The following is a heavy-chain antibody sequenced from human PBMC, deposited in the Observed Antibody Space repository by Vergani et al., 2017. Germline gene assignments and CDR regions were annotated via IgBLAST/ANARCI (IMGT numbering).Heavy chain of an antibody. J-gene: IGHJ6*02. V-gene: IGHV3-48*01. CDR3: ARVRAYYGMDV. CDR1: GFTFSSYS. CDR2: ISSSSSTI. D-gene: IGHD1-26*01. Sequence: EVQLVESGGGLVQPGGSLRLSCAASGFTFSSYSMNWVRQAPGKGLEWVSYISSSSSTIYYADSVKGRFTISRDNDKNSLYLQMNSLRVEDTAVYYCARVRAYYGMDVWGQGTTVTVSS.